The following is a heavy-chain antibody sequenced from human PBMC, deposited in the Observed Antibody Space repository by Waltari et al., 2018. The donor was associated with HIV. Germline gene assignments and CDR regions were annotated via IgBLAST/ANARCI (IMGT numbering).Heavy chain of an antibody. CDR3: ARVADLRFHY. CDR2: ISYDGTNE. V-gene: IGHV3-30*01. CDR1: GFNLNYYA. J-gene: IGHJ4*02. Sequence: QVQLVESGGGVVQTGRSLRRSCAASGFNLNYYAMHWVRQAPGKGLEWVGFISYDGTNEHYADSVKGRFTISRDSSMSTVYLQMNSLRAEDTAVYYCARVADLRFHYWGQGTLVTVSS.